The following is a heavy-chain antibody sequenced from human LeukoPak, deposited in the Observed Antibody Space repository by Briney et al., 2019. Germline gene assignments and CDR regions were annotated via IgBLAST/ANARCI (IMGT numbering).Heavy chain of an antibody. D-gene: IGHD6-19*01. V-gene: IGHV1-3*01. CDR3: ARDRLLYSSGWGGIFDY. J-gene: IGHJ4*02. Sequence: GASVKVSCKASGYTFTSYAMHWVRQAPGQRLEWMGWINGGNGNTKYSQKVQGRVTITRDTSASTAYMELSSLRSEDTAVYYCARDRLLYSSGWGGIFDYWGQGTLVTVSS. CDR2: INGGNGNT. CDR1: GYTFTSYA.